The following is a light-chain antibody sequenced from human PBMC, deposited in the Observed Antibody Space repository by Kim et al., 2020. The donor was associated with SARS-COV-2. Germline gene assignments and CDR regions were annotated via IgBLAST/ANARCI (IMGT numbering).Light chain of an antibody. CDR2: KVS. V-gene: IGKV2-30*01. J-gene: IGKJ2*01. CDR1: QSLVYSDGNTY. Sequence: DVVMTQSPLSLPVTLGQPASISCRSSQSLVYSDGNTYLNWFLQRPGQSPRRLIYKVSTRDSGVPDRFSGSGSGTDFTLKISGVKAADVGVYYCFQSTHGVPFTFGQGTKLEI. CDR3: FQSTHGVPFT.